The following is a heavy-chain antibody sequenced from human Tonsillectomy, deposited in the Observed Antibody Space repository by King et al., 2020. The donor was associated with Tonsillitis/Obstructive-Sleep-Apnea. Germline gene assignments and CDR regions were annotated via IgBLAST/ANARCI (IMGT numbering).Heavy chain of an antibody. J-gene: IGHJ4*02. D-gene: IGHD6-19*01. CDR1: GFSFSDYA. CDR2: ISYDGSNK. V-gene: IGHV3-30*04. CDR3: AREGGRAAGTEGRY. Sequence: VQLVESGGGVVQPGRSLRLSCAASGFSFSDYAMHWVRQAPGKGLEWVAVISYDGSNKYYADSVKGRFTISRDTSKNTLYLQMNSLKAEDTAVYYCAREGGRAAGTEGRYWGQGTLVIVSS.